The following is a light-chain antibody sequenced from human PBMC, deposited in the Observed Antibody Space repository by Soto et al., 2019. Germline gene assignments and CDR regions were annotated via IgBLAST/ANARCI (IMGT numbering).Light chain of an antibody. V-gene: IGLV2-8*01. CDR1: SSDVGGYNY. CDR2: EVS. CDR3: SSYAGSNSVV. Sequence: QSALTQPPSASGSPGQAVTISCTGTSSDVGGYNYVSWYQQHPGKAPKLMIYEVSKRPSGVPDRFSGSKSGNTASLTVSGRQAEDEADYYCSSYAGSNSVVFGGGTPLTVL. J-gene: IGLJ2*01.